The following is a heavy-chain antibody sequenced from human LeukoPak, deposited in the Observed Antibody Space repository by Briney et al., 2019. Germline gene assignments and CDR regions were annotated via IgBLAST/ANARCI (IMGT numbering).Heavy chain of an antibody. J-gene: IGHJ4*02. V-gene: IGHV3-21*01. Sequence: PGGSLRLSCAASGLSFSSFAMSWVRQGPGKGLEWVSSISSSSSYIYYADSVKGRFTISRDNAKNSLYLQMNSLRAEDTAVYYCATPLVATSDYWGQGTLVTVSS. CDR1: GLSFSSFA. CDR3: ATPLVATSDY. CDR2: ISSSSSYI. D-gene: IGHD5-12*01.